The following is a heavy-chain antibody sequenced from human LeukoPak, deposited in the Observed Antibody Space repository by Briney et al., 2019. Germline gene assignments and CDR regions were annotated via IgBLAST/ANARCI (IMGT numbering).Heavy chain of an antibody. D-gene: IGHD3-10*01. CDR1: GGSISSGGYS. J-gene: IGHJ4*02. CDR2: IYYSGST. Sequence: PSQTLSLTCAVSGGSISSGGYSWSWIRQPPGKGLEWFGYIYYSGSTYYNPSRKSRVTISVDTSKNQFSLKLSSVTAADTAVYYCARTVLLWFGELLSNPLSFDYWGQGTLVTVSS. CDR3: ARTVLLWFGELLSNPLSFDY. V-gene: IGHV4-30-2*03.